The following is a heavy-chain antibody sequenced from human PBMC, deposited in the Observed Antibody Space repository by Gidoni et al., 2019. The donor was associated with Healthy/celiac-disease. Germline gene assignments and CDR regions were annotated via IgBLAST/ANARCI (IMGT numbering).Heavy chain of an antibody. J-gene: IGHJ6*02. CDR3: AKDIAQQQLTLYYYYGMDV. V-gene: IGHV3-23*01. CDR2: ISGSGGST. D-gene: IGHD6-13*01. CDR1: GFTFSSYA. Sequence: EVQLLASGGGLVQPGGSLRLSCAASGFTFSSYAMRWVRQAPGKGLEWVSAISGSGGSTYYADSVKGRFTISRDNSKNTLYLQMNSLRAEDTAVYYCAKDIAQQQLTLYYYYGMDVWGQGTTVTVSS.